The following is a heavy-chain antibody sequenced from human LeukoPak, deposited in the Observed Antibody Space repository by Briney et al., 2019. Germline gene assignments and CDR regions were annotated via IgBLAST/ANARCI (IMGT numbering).Heavy chain of an antibody. J-gene: IGHJ4*02. CDR1: GGSFSGYY. V-gene: IGHV4-34*01. CDR2: INHSGST. CDR3: ASGTQQLGFDY. D-gene: IGHD6-13*01. Sequence: SETLSLTCAVYGGSFSGYYCSWIRQPPGKGLEWIGEINHSGSTNYNPSLKSRVTISVDTSKNQFSLKLSSVTAADTAVYYCASGTQQLGFDYWGQGTLVTVSS.